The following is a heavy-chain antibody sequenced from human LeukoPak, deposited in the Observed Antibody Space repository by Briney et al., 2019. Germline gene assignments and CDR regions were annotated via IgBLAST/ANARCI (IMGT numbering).Heavy chain of an antibody. D-gene: IGHD3-10*01. J-gene: IGHJ4*02. CDR2: INQDGTEK. V-gene: IGHV3-7*01. Sequence: PGGSLRLSCAASGFTLSSYWMSWVRQAPGKGLEWVANINQDGTEKYYVDSVKGRFTVSRDYAKNSLYLQMNSLRVEDTAVYYCAKVAKYYYGPETYYFFEQWGQGTPVTASS. CDR1: GFTLSSYW. CDR3: AKVAKYYYGPETYYFFEQ.